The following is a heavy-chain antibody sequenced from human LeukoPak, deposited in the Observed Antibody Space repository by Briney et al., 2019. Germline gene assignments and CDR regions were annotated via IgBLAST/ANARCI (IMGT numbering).Heavy chain of an antibody. CDR2: ISYDGSNK. CDR3: ARGGVPGGLLWFGELLSAFDY. CDR1: GFTFSSYA. V-gene: IGHV3-30-3*01. Sequence: PGRSLRLSCAASGFTFSSYAMHWVRQAPGKGLEWVAVISYDGSNKYYADSVKGRFTISRDNSKNTLYLQMNSLRAEDTAVYYCARGGVPGGLLWFGELLSAFDYWGQETLVTVSS. D-gene: IGHD3-10*01. J-gene: IGHJ4*02.